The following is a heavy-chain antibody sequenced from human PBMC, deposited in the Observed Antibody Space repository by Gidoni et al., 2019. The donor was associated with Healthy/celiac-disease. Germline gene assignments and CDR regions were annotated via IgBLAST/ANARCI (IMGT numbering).Heavy chain of an antibody. V-gene: IGHV3-66*02. CDR2: IYSGGST. Sequence: EVQLVASGGGWVQPGGSLRLYWAASGFAVRSNYMSWVRQAPGKGLVWVSVIYSGGSTYYADSVKGRFTISRDNSKNTLYLQMNRLSAEDTAVYYCARDGVGIDYDSSDRPPYYYYGMDVWCQGTTVTVSS. CDR3: ARDGVGIDYDSSDRPPYYYYGMDV. CDR1: GFAVRSNY. J-gene: IGHJ6*02. D-gene: IGHD3-22*01.